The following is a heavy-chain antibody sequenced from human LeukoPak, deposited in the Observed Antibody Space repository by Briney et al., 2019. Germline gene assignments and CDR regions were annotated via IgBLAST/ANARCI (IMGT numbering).Heavy chain of an antibody. J-gene: IGHJ6*02. V-gene: IGHV5-51*01. Sequence: GESLKISCKGSGYSFTSYWIGWVRQMPGKGLEWMGIIYPGDSDTRYSPSFQGQVTISADKSISTAYLQWSSLKASDTAMYYCARQGRGILWFGEFGDSYYYGMDVWGQGTTVTVSS. CDR1: GYSFTSYW. D-gene: IGHD3-10*01. CDR2: IYPGDSDT. CDR3: ARQGRGILWFGEFGDSYYYGMDV.